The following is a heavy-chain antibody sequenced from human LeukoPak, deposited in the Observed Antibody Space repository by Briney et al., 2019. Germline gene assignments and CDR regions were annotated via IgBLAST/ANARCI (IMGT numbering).Heavy chain of an antibody. V-gene: IGHV3-48*03. CDR3: ARDGGGHSNGNDAFDI. CDR2: NSSSGRTI. J-gene: IGHJ3*02. D-gene: IGHD3-16*01. CDR1: GCIFSDYE. Sequence: PGGSLRLSCATPGCIFSDYEMNWVRQAPGKGLEWLSYNSSSGRTIFYADSVKGRFTVSIDSAKNSLYLQMNRLRDYDTAVYYCARDGGGHSNGNDAFDIWGQGTMVTVSS.